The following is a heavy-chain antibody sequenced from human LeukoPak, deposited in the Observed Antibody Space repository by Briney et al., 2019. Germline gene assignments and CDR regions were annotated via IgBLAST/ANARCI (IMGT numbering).Heavy chain of an antibody. D-gene: IGHD6-19*01. CDR2: ISSTGSNI. CDR1: GFTFSTYE. CDR3: ARYGYSGGWNLFDS. J-gene: IGHJ4*02. Sequence: PGGSLRLSCAASGFTFSTYEMNWVRQAPGKGLEWVSYISSTGSNIYYADSVKGRFTISRDNVKNSLYLLMMSLRTEDTAVYYCARYGYSGGWNLFDSWGQGTLVTVSS. V-gene: IGHV3-48*03.